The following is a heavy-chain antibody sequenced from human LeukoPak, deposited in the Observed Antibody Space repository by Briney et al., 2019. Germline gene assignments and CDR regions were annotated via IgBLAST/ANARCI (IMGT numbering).Heavy chain of an antibody. J-gene: IGHJ5*02. V-gene: IGHV3-21*01. Sequence: GGSLTLSCTASELSSANYLMYWVRQAPGKGLEWVSSISRSSNYKYYADSVKGRFTISRDNAGNSLFLQINSLKAEDAGIYFCARGFISCNDARCHLGCFDPWGQGTPVTVSS. D-gene: IGHD2/OR15-2a*01. CDR2: ISRSSNYK. CDR3: ARGFISCNDARCHLGCFDP. CDR1: ELSSANYL.